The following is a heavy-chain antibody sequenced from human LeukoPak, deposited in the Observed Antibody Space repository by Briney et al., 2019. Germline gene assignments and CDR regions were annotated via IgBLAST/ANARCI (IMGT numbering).Heavy chain of an antibody. CDR2: ITPGGRTM. D-gene: IGHD3-16*01. CDR3: ATGGGGY. V-gene: IGHV3-48*02. CDR1: GFRFSNKS. J-gene: IGHJ4*02. Sequence: GGSLRLSCLGSGFRFSNKSMNWVRQAPGKGLEWVSYITPGGRTMYNADSVKGRFIISRDNVKDSLYLQMDSLRDEDTAVYFCATGGGGYWGQGTLVTVSS.